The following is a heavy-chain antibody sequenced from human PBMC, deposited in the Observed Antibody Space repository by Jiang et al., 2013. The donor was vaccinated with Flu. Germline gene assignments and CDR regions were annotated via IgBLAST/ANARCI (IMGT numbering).Heavy chain of an antibody. Sequence: GAEVKKPGSSVKVSCKASGGTFSSYGINWVRQAPGQGLEWMGGITPVFGTATYAQKFQGRVTITANESTSTVYMEVSRLRSEDTAVYYCAVADYGDDEEHAFDIWGQGTMVTVSS. V-gene: IGHV1-69*01. D-gene: IGHD4-17*01. CDR1: GGTFSSYG. CDR3: AVADYGDDEEHAFDI. CDR2: ITPVFGTA. J-gene: IGHJ3*02.